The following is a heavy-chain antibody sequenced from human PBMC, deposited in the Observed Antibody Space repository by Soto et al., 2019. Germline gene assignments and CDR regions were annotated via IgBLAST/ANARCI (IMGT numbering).Heavy chain of an antibody. Sequence: QVQLVQSGAEVKKPGASVKVSCKASGYTFTSYAITWVRQAPGQGLEWMGWISGYNGDTKYAQKLQGRVTMTKDTSTTTAYMDLRSLRSDDTAVYYCARDQGELELLYHGGQGNLVTVSS. D-gene: IGHD1-7*01. J-gene: IGHJ4*02. CDR1: GYTFTSYA. CDR2: ISGYNGDT. CDR3: ARDQGELELLYH. V-gene: IGHV1-18*01.